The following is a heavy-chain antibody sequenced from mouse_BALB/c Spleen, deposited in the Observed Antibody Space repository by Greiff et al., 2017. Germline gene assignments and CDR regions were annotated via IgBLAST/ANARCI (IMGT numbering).Heavy chain of an antibody. CDR1: GYTFTNYW. J-gene: IGHJ3*01. CDR2: IYPGGGYT. Sequence: VQLQQSGAELVRPGTSVTISCKASGYTFTNYWLGWVKQMSGHGLEWIGDIYPGGGYTNYNEKFKGKATLTADTSSSTAYMQLSSLTSEDAAVYCCARGATTAQGGFAYWGQGTLVTVSA. V-gene: IGHV1-63*02. D-gene: IGHD1-2*01. CDR3: ARGATTAQGGFAY.